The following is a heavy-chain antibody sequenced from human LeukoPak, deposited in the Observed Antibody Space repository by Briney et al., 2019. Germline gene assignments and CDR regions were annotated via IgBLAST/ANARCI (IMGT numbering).Heavy chain of an antibody. V-gene: IGHV4-4*02. Sequence: SETLSLTCAVSGGSISSSNWWSWVRQPPGKGLEWIGEINHSGSTNYNPSLKSRVTISVDTSKNQLSLKLSSVTAADTAVYYCARGLDYYDSSGYYPYYFDYWGQGTLVTVSS. J-gene: IGHJ4*02. CDR1: GGSISSSNW. D-gene: IGHD3-22*01. CDR2: INHSGST. CDR3: ARGLDYYDSSGYYPYYFDY.